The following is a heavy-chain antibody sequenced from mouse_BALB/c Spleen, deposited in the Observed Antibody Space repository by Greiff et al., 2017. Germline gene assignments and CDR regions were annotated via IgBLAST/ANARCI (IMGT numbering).Heavy chain of an antibody. V-gene: IGHV1-67*01. J-gene: IGHJ2*01. CDR3: ARGGYGYGFDY. Sequence: VQLLESGPELVRPGVSVKISCTGSSYTFTDYAMHWVKQSHAKSLEWIGVISTYYGNTNYNHKVKGKATMTVDKSSSTAYMELASLTSEDSAVYYCARGGYGYGFDYWGQGTTLTVSS. D-gene: IGHD1-2*01. CDR2: ISTYYGNT. CDR1: SYTFTDYA.